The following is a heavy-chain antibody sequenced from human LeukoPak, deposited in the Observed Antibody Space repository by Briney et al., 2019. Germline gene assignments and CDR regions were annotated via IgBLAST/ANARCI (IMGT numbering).Heavy chain of an antibody. J-gene: IGHJ4*02. CDR3: VKMARLADN. CDR2: IGPSGNDI. CDR1: GFTFSDYY. V-gene: IGHV3-11*04. D-gene: IGHD6-6*01. Sequence: KTGGSLRLSCAASGFTFSDYYMNWIRQAPGKGLEWLSYIGPSGNDINYADSVRGRFTISRDNAKNSLFLQMSSLTAEDTAVYYCVKMARLADNWGQGTLVTVSS.